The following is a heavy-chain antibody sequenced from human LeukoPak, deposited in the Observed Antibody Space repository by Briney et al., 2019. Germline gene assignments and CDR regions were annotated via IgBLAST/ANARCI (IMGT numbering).Heavy chain of an antibody. D-gene: IGHD3-10*01. J-gene: IGHJ4*02. V-gene: IGHV3-30*02. CDR3: AKDLSGRISMVRGVFDY. CDR2: IRYDGSNK. CDR1: GFTFSSYG. Sequence: PGGSLRLPCAASGFTFSSYGMHWVRQAPGKGLEWVAFIRYDGSNKYYADSVKGRFTISRDNSKNTLYLQMNSLRAEDTAVYYCAKDLSGRISMVRGVFDYWGQGTLVTVSS.